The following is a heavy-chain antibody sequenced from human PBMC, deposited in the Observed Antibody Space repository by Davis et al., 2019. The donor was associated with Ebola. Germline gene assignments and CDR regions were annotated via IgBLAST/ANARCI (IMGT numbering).Heavy chain of an antibody. CDR1: GYRFADYW. J-gene: IGHJ4*02. D-gene: IGHD3-16*02. Sequence: PGGSLRLSCKGSGYRFADYWIGWVRQMPGKGLEWMGVIFPGDSTTNYSPSFQGQVTISVDNSISTAYRQWSSLRASDSAMYYCAGHSPGYLDSWGLGTLVTVSS. CDR3: AGHSPGYLDS. CDR2: IFPGDSTT. V-gene: IGHV5-51*01.